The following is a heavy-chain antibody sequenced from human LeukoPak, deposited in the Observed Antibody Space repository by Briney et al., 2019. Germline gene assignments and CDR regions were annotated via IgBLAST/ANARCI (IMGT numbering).Heavy chain of an antibody. CDR3: ARHYYYDSSGKFDY. CDR1: GGSFSGYY. V-gene: IGHV4-34*01. CDR2: IYYSGST. D-gene: IGHD3-22*01. Sequence: SETLSLTCAVYGGSFSGYYWSGLRQPPGKGLEWIGSIYYSGSTYYNPSLKSRVTISVDTSKNQFSLKLSSVTAADTAVYYCARHYYYDSSGKFDYWGQGTLVTVSS. J-gene: IGHJ4*02.